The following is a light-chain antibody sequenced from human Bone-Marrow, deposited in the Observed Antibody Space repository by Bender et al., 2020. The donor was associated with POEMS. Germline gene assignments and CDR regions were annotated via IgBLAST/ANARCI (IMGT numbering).Light chain of an antibody. CDR2: DVN. Sequence: QSALTQPASVSASPGQSVTISCTGTSSDIAAYDYVSWYQQHPGKAPKLLIYDVNTRPSGVSSRFSGSKSGNTASLTISGLQAEDEAEYFCSSYTALTTAVFGGGTRLTVL. CDR1: SSDIAAYDY. J-gene: IGLJ3*02. CDR3: SSYTALTTAV. V-gene: IGLV2-14*03.